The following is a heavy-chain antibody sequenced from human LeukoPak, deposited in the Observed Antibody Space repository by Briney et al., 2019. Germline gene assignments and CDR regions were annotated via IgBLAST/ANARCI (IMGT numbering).Heavy chain of an antibody. CDR3: ARAYSSSSFFDY. Sequence: GGSLRLSCAASGFTFSDYYMSWIGQAPGKRLEWVSYISSSGSTIYYADSVKGRFTISRDNAKNSLYLQMNSLRAEDTAVYYCARAYSSSSFFDYWGQGTLVTVSS. CDR2: ISSSGSTI. V-gene: IGHV3-11*04. CDR1: GFTFSDYY. J-gene: IGHJ4*02. D-gene: IGHD6-6*01.